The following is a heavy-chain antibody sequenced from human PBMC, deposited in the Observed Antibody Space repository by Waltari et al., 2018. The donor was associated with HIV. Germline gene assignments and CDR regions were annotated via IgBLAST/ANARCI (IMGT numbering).Heavy chain of an antibody. CDR3: TRALAY. J-gene: IGHJ4*02. CDR2: IRSRGNRYAT. Sequence: EVQLVESGGGLVPPGGSLRVSCAASGFTCSTSAIHWVRQASGKGLEWVGRIRSRGNRYATAYGASVKGRFTVSRDDSKNTAYLQMNNLKTEDTAVYYCTRALAYWGQGTLVTVSP. V-gene: IGHV3-73*02. CDR1: GFTCSTSA. D-gene: IGHD3-16*01.